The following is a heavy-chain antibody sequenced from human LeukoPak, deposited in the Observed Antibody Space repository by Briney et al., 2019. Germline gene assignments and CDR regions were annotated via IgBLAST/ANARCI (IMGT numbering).Heavy chain of an antibody. CDR1: GFTFSSYT. V-gene: IGHV3-21*01. CDR2: ISSSSSYI. D-gene: IGHD3-10*01. CDR3: AKDYYYGSGSYYTEFDY. Sequence: PGGSLRLSCAASGFTFSSYTMNWVRQAPGKGLEWVSSISSSSSYIYYADSVKGRFTISRDNAKKSLYLQINSLRAEDTAVYYCAKDYYYGSGSYYTEFDYWGQGTLVTVSS. J-gene: IGHJ4*02.